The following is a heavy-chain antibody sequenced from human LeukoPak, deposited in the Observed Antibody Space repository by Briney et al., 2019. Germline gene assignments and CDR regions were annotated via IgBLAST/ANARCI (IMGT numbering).Heavy chain of an antibody. Sequence: GGSLRLSCAASRFTFSSYGMHWVRQAPGKGLEWVAVIWYDGSNKYYADSVKGRFTISRDNSKNTLYLQMNSLRAEDTAVYYCARGVSGRKVGATTPTSQPFDYWGQGTLVTVSS. CDR3: ARGVSGRKVGATTPTSQPFDY. CDR2: IWYDGSNK. V-gene: IGHV3-33*08. J-gene: IGHJ4*02. D-gene: IGHD1-26*01. CDR1: RFTFSSYG.